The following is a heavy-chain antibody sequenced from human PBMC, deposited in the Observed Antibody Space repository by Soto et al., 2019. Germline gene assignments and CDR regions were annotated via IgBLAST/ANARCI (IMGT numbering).Heavy chain of an antibody. CDR2: IVVGSGNT. V-gene: IGHV1-58*02. CDR1: GFTFTSSA. Sequence: ASVKVSCKASGFTFTSSAMQWVRQARGQRLEWIGWIVVGSGNTNYAQKFQERVTITRDMSTSTAYMELSSLRSEDTAVYYCAADPPGTSSAFDYWGQGTLVTVSS. CDR3: AADPPGTSSAFDY. D-gene: IGHD1-1*01. J-gene: IGHJ4*02.